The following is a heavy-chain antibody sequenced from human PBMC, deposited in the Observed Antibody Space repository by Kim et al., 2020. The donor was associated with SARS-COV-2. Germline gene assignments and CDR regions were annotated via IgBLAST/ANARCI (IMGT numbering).Heavy chain of an antibody. V-gene: IGHV4-39*01. CDR2: TYQTGLT. D-gene: IGHD4-17*01. CDR1: GDSVTITTHY. Sequence: SETLSLTCTVSGDSVTITTHYWGWVRQPPGKGLVWIGSTYQTGLTYYSPSLKSRVIVSVDTSKNQVSLRLTSVSAAATAFYYCVRHHRNNDYGNWYLDSWGRSTL. J-gene: IGHJ2*01. CDR3: VRHHRNNDYGNWYLDS.